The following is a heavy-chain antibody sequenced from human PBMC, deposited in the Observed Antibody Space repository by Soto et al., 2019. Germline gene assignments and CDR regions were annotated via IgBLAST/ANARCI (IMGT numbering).Heavy chain of an antibody. V-gene: IGHV1-69*13. CDR3: ARGSDSSGYYYVNSYYYGMDV. D-gene: IGHD3-22*01. CDR2: IIPIFGTA. CDR1: GGTFSSYA. J-gene: IGHJ6*02. Sequence: SVKVSCKASGGTFSSYAISWVRQAPGQGLEWMGGIIPIFGTANYAQKFQGRVTITADESTSTAYMELSSLRSEDTAVYYCARGSDSSGYYYVNSYYYGMDVWGQGTTVTVS.